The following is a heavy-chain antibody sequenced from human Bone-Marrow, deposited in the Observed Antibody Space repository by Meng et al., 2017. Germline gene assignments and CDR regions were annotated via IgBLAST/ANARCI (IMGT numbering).Heavy chain of an antibody. Sequence: GESLKISCAVSGFTFSSYAMTWVRQAPGKGLEWVSAISGSESSTYYADSVKGRFTISRDNSKNTLYLQMNSLRVEDTAVYYCGKDSRGQSVRAFDIWGQGTVVTVSS. V-gene: IGHV3-23*01. J-gene: IGHJ3*02. CDR2: ISGSESST. CDR3: GKDSRGQSVRAFDI. CDR1: GFTFSSYA. D-gene: IGHD3-3*01.